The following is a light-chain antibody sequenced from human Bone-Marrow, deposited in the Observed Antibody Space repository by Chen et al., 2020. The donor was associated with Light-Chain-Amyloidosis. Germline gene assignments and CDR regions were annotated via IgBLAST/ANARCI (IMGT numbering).Light chain of an antibody. V-gene: IGKV4-1*01. CDR2: WAS. Sequence: DIVMTQSPDSLAVSLGERATINCKSSQSVLYSSNNKNYLAWFQQKPGQPPKLLISWASTRESGVPDRCSGSASGTDFTLTISSLQAEDVAGYYCQQYLSAPYTFGQGTKLEIK. J-gene: IGKJ2*01. CDR3: QQYLSAPYT. CDR1: QSVLYSSNNKNY.